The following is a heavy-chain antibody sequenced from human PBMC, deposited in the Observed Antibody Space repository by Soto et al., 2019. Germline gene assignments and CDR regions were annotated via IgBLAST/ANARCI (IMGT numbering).Heavy chain of an antibody. CDR2: ISYDGSNK. CDR3: ARDPHIVVVVAATRPFAY. D-gene: IGHD2-15*01. CDR1: GFTFSSYA. J-gene: IGHJ4*02. V-gene: IGHV3-30-3*01. Sequence: QVQLVESGGGVVQPGRSLRLSCAASGFTFSSYAMQWVRQAPGKGLEWVAVISYDGSNKYYADSVKGRFTISRDNSKNSLYLQLNSLRAEDTAVYYCARDPHIVVVVAATRPFAYWGQGTLVTVSS.